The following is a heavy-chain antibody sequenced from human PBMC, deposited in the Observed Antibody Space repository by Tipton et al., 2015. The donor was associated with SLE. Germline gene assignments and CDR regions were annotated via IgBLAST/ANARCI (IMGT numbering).Heavy chain of an antibody. Sequence: LRLSCTVSGGSSSGNYWSWIRQPPGKGLEWIGFIHDDGTTNYNPSLERRLTTSIESPNSQFSLKLRSVTAADTAVYYCATLGYCSHEVCYTGIESWGQGSLVTVSS. CDR1: GGSSSGNY. J-gene: IGHJ4*02. CDR2: IHDDGTT. V-gene: IGHV4-59*12. D-gene: IGHD2-8*01. CDR3: ATLGYCSHEVCYTGIES.